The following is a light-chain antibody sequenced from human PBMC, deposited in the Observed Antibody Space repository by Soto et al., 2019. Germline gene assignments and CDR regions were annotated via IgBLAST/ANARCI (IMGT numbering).Light chain of an antibody. J-gene: IGKJ1*01. V-gene: IGKV1-5*01. CDR2: DAS. CDR3: QQYNSWT. Sequence: TQSPATLSLSPGERATLSCRASESISSYLAWYQEKPGKAPNLLIYDASSLESGVPSRFSGSGSGTEFTPTISSLQPDDFATYYCQQYNSWTFGQGTKV. CDR1: ESISSY.